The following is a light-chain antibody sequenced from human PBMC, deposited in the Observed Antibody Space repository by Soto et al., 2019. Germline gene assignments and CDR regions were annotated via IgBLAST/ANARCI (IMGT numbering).Light chain of an antibody. CDR3: QQYAGSPWT. V-gene: IGKV3-20*01. CDR2: GAS. CDR1: QSVSSSY. J-gene: IGKJ1*01. Sequence: ESVLTQSPGTLSLSPGERATLSCRASQSVSSSYLAWYQQKPGQAPRLLIYGASSRATGIPDRFSGSASGTDFTLTISRLEPEDFAVYYCQQYAGSPWTFGQGTKVDIK.